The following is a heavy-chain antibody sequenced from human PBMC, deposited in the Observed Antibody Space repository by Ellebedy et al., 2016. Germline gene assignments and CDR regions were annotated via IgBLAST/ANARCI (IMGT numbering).Heavy chain of an antibody. V-gene: IGHV3-9*01. J-gene: IGHJ6*04. CDR3: ARDPLGPDIYDV. CDR2: ISWNSGSI. CDR1: GFNFDDYG. D-gene: IGHD3-16*01. Sequence: SLKISXAASGFNFDDYGMHWVRQAPGKGLEWVSSISWNSGSIAYGDSVKGRFTISRDNAKNSLYLQMNSLGAEDTAFYYCARDPLGPDIYDVWGKGTTVTVSS.